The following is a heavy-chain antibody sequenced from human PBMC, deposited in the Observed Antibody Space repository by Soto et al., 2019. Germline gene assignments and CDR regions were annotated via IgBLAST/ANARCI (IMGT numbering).Heavy chain of an antibody. CDR2: INYSGST. J-gene: IGHJ4*02. D-gene: IGHD3-10*01. CDR3: ARGRVSEASGIYAD. Sequence: PSETLSLTCAVYGGSFSSYYWSWIRQPPGKGLEWIGEINYSGSTNNNPSLKSRVTISVDTSKNQFSLILSSVTAADTAVYYCARGRVSEASGIYADWGQGSLVTVSS. CDR1: GGSFSSYY. V-gene: IGHV4-34*01.